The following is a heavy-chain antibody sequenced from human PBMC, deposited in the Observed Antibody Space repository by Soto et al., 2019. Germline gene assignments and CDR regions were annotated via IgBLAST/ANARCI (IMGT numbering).Heavy chain of an antibody. V-gene: IGHV1-69*13. CDR2: IIPIFGTA. CDR1: GGTLSSYA. J-gene: IGHJ4*02. D-gene: IGHD3-22*01. Sequence: GASVKVSFKASGGTLSSYAISWVRQAPGQGLEWMGGIIPIFGTANYAQKFQGRVTITADESTSTAYMELSSLRSEDTAVYYCARLTYGDDSSGSYWGQGTLVTVSS. CDR3: ARLTYGDDSSGSY.